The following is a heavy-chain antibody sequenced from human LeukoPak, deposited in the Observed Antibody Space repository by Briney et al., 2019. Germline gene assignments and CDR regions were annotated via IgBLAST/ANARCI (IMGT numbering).Heavy chain of an antibody. J-gene: IGHJ4*02. D-gene: IGHD5-12*01. CDR2: ISGSGGST. Sequence: GGSLRLSCTASGFTFSSYAMSWVRQAPGKGLEWVSAISGSGGSTYYADSVKGRFTISRDNSKNTLYLQMNSLRAEDTAVYYCARGPSGYHNTGGQGTLVTVSS. CDR3: ARGPSGYHNT. V-gene: IGHV3-23*01. CDR1: GFTFSSYA.